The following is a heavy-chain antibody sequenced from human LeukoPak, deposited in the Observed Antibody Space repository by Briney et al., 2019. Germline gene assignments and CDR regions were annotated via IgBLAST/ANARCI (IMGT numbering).Heavy chain of an antibody. CDR1: GGSISGGDFY. D-gene: IGHD3-10*01. CDR2: IYYTGST. CDR3: AREYYYGSETNYYYYMDV. V-gene: IGHV4-31*03. J-gene: IGHJ6*03. Sequence: PSETLSLTCTVSGGSISGGDFYWSWIRQHPGKGLEWIGYIYYTGSTYYNPSLQSRVSMSVDTSKNQFSLELSSATAADTAVYYCAREYYYGSETNYYYYMDVWGKGTTVTVSS.